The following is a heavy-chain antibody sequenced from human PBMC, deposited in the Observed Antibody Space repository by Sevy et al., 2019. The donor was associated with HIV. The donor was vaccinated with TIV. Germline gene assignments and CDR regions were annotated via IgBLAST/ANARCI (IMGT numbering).Heavy chain of an antibody. CDR1: GFTFSSYG. CDR3: AKDVVFGGVGATPSFDY. CDR2: ISYDGSNK. D-gene: IGHD1-26*01. J-gene: IGHJ4*02. V-gene: IGHV3-30*18. Sequence: GGSLRLSCAASGFTFSSYGMHWVRQAPGKGLEWVAVISYDGSNKYYADSVKGRFTISRDNSTNTLYLQMNSLRAEDTAVYYCAKDVVFGGVGATPSFDYWGQGTLVTVSS.